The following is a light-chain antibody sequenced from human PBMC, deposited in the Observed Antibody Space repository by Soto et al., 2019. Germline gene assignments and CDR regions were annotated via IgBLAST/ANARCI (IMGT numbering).Light chain of an antibody. CDR1: SSDVGGYNY. CDR2: DVG. CDR3: SSYGSSSTLV. J-gene: IGLJ2*01. V-gene: IGLV2-14*01. Sequence: QSALTQPASVSGSPGQSITISCTGTSSDVGGYNYVSWYQQHPGKAPKLMIYDVGNRPSGVSNRFSGSKSGNTASLTISGLQAEDEDDYYCSSYGSSSTLVFGGGTKLTVL.